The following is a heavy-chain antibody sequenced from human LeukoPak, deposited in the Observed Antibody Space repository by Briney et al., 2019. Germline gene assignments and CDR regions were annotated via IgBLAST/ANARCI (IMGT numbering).Heavy chain of an antibody. J-gene: IGHJ5*02. D-gene: IGHD2-2*01. V-gene: IGHV4-34*01. CDR1: GGAFSGYY. CDR2: INHSGST. CDR3: ARGLRLVVPAANNWFDP. Sequence: AETLSLTCAVYGGAFSGYYWSWIGQRPGNGSDCIVEINHSGSTNYNPSLKSRVTMSVDTSKNQFSLKLSSVTAADTAVYYCARGLRLVVPAANNWFDPWGQGTLVTVSS.